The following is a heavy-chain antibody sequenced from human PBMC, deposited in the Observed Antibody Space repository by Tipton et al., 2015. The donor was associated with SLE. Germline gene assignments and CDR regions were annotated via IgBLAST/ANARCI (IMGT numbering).Heavy chain of an antibody. D-gene: IGHD1-26*01. CDR2: IYYSGTT. V-gene: IGHV4-31*03. J-gene: IGHJ4*02. Sequence: TLSLTCTVSGGSISSGGYFWSWIRQHPGKGLEWIGYIYYSGTTYYKPSLKSRVTISVDTSKNQFSLKLSSVTAADTAVYYCARVNGGRAQFDYWGQGTLVTVSS. CDR1: GGSISSGGYF. CDR3: ARVNGGRAQFDY.